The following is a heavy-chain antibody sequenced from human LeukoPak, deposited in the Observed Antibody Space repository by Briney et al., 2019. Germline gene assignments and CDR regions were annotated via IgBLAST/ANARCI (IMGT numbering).Heavy chain of an antibody. CDR1: GGSFSGYY. V-gene: IGHV4-34*01. D-gene: IGHD3-10*01. Sequence: SETLSLTCAVYGGSFSGYYWGWIRQPPGKGLEWIGEINHSGSTNYNPSLKSRVTISVDTSKNQFSLKLSSVTAADTAVYYCARAGIYFDYWGQGTLVTVSS. CDR2: INHSGST. J-gene: IGHJ4*02. CDR3: ARAGIYFDY.